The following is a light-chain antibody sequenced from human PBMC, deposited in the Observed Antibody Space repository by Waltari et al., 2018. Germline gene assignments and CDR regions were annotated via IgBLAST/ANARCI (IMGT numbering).Light chain of an antibody. Sequence: EIVLTQSPGTLSLSPGERATVSCRASQSVSRSNLAWYQQKPGQPPRLLIYHASSRATGIPDRFSGSGSGTDFTLTISRLEPEDFAVYYCQQYETSQVTFGQGTKVEIK. CDR1: QSVSRSN. CDR2: HAS. CDR3: QQYETSQVT. J-gene: IGKJ1*01. V-gene: IGKV3-20*01.